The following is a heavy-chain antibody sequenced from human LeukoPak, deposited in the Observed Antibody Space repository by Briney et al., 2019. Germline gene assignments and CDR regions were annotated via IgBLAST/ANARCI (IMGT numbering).Heavy chain of an antibody. V-gene: IGHV4-59*12. Sequence: PSETLSLTCTVSGGSISSYYWSWIRQPPGKGLEWIGYIYYSGSTNYNPSLKSRVTISEDTSKNQFSLKLSSVTAADTAVYYCARDKSRGYDFWSGYYFDYWGQGTLVTVSS. CDR3: ARDKSRGYDFWSGYYFDY. CDR1: GGSISSYY. D-gene: IGHD3-3*01. CDR2: IYYSGST. J-gene: IGHJ4*02.